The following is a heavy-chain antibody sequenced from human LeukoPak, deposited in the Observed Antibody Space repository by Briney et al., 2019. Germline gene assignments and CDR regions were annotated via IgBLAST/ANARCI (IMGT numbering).Heavy chain of an antibody. CDR2: IYTSGST. D-gene: IGHD6-6*01. Sequence: SQTLSLTCTVSGGSISSGTYYWSWIRQPAGKGLEWIGRIYTSGSTNYNPSLKSRVTIALDTPKKQFSLKLSSVTAADTAVYYCARVQGGGSSSYYYYYMDVWGKGTTVTVSS. J-gene: IGHJ6*03. CDR3: ARVQGGGSSSYYYYYMDV. V-gene: IGHV4-61*02. CDR1: GGSISSGTYY.